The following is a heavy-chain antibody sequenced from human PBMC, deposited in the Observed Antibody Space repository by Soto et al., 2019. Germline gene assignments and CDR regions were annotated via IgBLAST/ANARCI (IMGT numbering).Heavy chain of an antibody. CDR2: INSGNGNT. V-gene: IGHV1-3*01. CDR3: ARDLQADY. CDR1: GYTFTSYA. J-gene: IGHJ4*02. Sequence: QVQLVQSGSEVKKPGASLKVSCKASGYTFTSYAMHWVRQAPGQRLEWMGWINSGNGNTKYSPKFQGRVTITRDTSASTAYMELSSLRSEDTDVYYCARDLQADYWGQGTLVTVSS.